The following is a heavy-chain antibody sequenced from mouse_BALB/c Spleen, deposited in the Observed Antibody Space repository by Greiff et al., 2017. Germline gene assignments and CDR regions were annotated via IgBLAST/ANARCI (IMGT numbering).Heavy chain of an antibody. J-gene: IGHJ2*01. CDR1: GYTFTSYY. CDR2: INPSNGGT. CDR3: TRLEYYYGSTYPFDY. Sequence: VQLQQSGAELVKPGASVKLSCKASGYTFTSYYMYWVKQRPGQGLEWIGEINPSNGGTNFNEKFKSKATLTVDKSSSTAYMQLSSLTSEDSAVYYCTRLEYYYGSTYPFDYWGQGTTLTVSS. D-gene: IGHD1-1*01. V-gene: IGHV1S81*02.